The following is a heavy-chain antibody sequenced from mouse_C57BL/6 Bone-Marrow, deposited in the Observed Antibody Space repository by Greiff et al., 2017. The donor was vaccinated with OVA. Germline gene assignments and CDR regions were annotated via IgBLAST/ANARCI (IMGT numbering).Heavy chain of an antibody. CDR3: ASGNPFAY. J-gene: IGHJ3*01. D-gene: IGHD2-1*01. V-gene: IGHV1-82*01. Sequence: QVQLQQSGPELVKPGASVKISCKASGYAFSSSWMNWVKQRPGKGLEWIGRIYPGDGDTNYNGKFKGKATLTADKSSSTAYMQLSSRTSEDSAVYFCASGNPFAYWGQGTLVTVSA. CDR1: GYAFSSSW. CDR2: IYPGDGDT.